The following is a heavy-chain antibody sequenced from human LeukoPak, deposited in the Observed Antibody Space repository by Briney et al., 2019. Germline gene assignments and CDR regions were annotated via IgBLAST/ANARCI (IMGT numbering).Heavy chain of an antibody. CDR2: ISNNGSLI. Sequence: GGSLRLSCAASGFTFSDYYMSWIRQAPGKGLEWLSYISNNGSLIYYTDSVKGRFTISRDNAKNSLYLQMNSLRAEDTAVYYCAGGVQGAGPFDYWGQGTLVTVSS. V-gene: IGHV3-11*01. J-gene: IGHJ4*02. CDR3: AGGVQGAGPFDY. CDR1: GFTFSDYY. D-gene: IGHD3-16*01.